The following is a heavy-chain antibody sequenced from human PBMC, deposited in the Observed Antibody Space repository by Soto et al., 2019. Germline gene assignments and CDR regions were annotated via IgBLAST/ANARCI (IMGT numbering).Heavy chain of an antibody. J-gene: IGHJ5*02. CDR2: MNPGSGDT. Sequence: ASGKVCCEASGYTFTNNDVSWVLQATGQGLEWMGWMNPGSGDTGYAQKFQGRVTMTRDISIATAYMELNSLTSEDTAIYYCARMESFGSLNWFDPWGQGTLVTVSS. CDR1: GYTFTNND. CDR3: ARMESFGSLNWFDP. D-gene: IGHD5-18*01. V-gene: IGHV1-8*02.